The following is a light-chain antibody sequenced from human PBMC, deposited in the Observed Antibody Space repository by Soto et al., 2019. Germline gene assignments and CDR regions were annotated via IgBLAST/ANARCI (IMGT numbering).Light chain of an antibody. CDR1: QSVSNNY. J-gene: IGKJ4*01. CDR2: GAS. Sequence: EIVLTQSPGTLPLSPGERATLSCRASQSVSNNYLAWYQQKPGQAPRLLIDGASSRATGIPDRFSGSGSGTDFTLTISRLEPEDFAVYSVQRYGRSPSTFGGATKVEIK. CDR3: QRYGRSPST. V-gene: IGKV3-20*01.